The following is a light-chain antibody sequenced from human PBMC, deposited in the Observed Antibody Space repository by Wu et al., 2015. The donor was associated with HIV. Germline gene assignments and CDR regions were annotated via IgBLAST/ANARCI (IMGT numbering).Light chain of an antibody. Sequence: AIQLTQSPSSLSASVGDRVTITCRASQGIRNSLAWYQQEPGKAPKLLIYDASTLQSGVPSRFSGSGSGTDFTLSINSLRPEDFATYYCQQINNYPFAFGPGTKVDIK. CDR1: QGIRNS. V-gene: IGKV1D-13*01. J-gene: IGKJ3*01. CDR3: QQINNYPFA. CDR2: DAS.